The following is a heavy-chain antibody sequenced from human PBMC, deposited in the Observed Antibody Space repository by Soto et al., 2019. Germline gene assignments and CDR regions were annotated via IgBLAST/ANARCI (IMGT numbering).Heavy chain of an antibody. Sequence: GESLKISCKGSGYSFTSYWITWVRQMPGKGLEWMGRIDPSDSYTNYSPSFQGQVTISADKSISTAYLQWSSLKASDTAMYYCARRVYGYSYADWGQGTLVTVSS. V-gene: IGHV5-10-1*04. CDR3: ARRVYGYSYAD. CDR2: IDPSDSYT. J-gene: IGHJ4*02. D-gene: IGHD5-18*01. CDR1: GYSFTSYW.